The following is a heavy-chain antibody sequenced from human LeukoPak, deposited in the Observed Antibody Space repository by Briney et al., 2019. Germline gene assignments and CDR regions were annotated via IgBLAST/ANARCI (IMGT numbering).Heavy chain of an antibody. Sequence: GGSLRLSCTASGFTFDDYAMHWVRQVPGKGLEWVASISWSGGDIAYADSVKGRFTISRDNAKHSLYLQMNSLRAEDMALYYCAKDKAAAGFEYFQHWGQGTLVTVSA. CDR3: AKDKAAAGFEYFQH. CDR1: GFTFDDYA. D-gene: IGHD6-13*01. J-gene: IGHJ1*01. CDR2: ISWSGGDI. V-gene: IGHV3-9*03.